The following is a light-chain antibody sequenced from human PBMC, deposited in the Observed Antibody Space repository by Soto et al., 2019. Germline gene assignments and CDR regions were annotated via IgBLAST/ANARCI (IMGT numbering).Light chain of an antibody. V-gene: IGKV3-11*01. CDR2: GAF. CDR1: PSVTNF. J-gene: IGKJ5*01. Sequence: EIVLTQSPATLSLSPGERATLACRASPSVTNFLAWYQQKPGQAPRLLIYGAFNRATGIPARFSGSGSGTDVTLTISSLEPDDSAIQYCQQRNNWPPVTFGKGTRLEIQ. CDR3: QQRNNWPPVT.